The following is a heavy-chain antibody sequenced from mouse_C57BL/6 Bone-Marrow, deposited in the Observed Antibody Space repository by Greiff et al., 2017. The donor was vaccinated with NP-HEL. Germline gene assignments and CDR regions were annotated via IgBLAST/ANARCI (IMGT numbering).Heavy chain of an antibody. CDR1: GFTFSDYG. J-gene: IGHJ3*01. D-gene: IGHD1-1*01. Sequence: EVKLMESGGGLVKPGGSLKLSCAASGFTFSDYGMHWVRQAPEKGLEWVAYISSGSSTIYYADTVTGRFPISRDNEKNTPFLQMTSLRSEDTAMYYCARPFYGTPFAYWGQGTLVTVSA. CDR2: ISSGSSTI. CDR3: ARPFYGTPFAY. V-gene: IGHV5-17*01.